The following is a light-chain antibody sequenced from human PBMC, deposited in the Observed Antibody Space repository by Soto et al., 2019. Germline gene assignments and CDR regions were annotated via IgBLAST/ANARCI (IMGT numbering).Light chain of an antibody. J-gene: IGKJ2*01. V-gene: IGKV1-39*01. CDR1: QSINNF. CDR3: QQSDTTPYT. Sequence: DIQMTQSPSSLSASIGDTVTIACRASQSINNFLNWYQQKPGQAPELPIYVASNLQSGVPSRFSGGASGTDFTLTIMSLQPEDFATYYCQQSDTTPYTFGQGTKLESK. CDR2: VAS.